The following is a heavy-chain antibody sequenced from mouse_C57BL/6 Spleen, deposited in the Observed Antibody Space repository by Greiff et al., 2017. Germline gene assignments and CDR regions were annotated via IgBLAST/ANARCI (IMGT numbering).Heavy chain of an antibody. CDR1: GYTFTSYW. CDR2: IDPSDSYT. Sequence: QVQLQQPGAELVMPGASVKLSCKASGYTFTSYWMHWVKQRPGQGLEWIGEIDPSDSYTNYNQKFKGKSTLTVDKSSSTAYMQLSSLTSEDSAVYYCARTGALGYFDCWGQGTTLTVSS. J-gene: IGHJ2*01. CDR3: ARTGALGYFDC. V-gene: IGHV1-69*01.